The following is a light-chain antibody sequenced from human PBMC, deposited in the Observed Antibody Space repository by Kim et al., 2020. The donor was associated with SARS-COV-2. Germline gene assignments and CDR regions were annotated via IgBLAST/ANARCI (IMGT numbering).Light chain of an antibody. J-gene: IGKJ4*01. V-gene: IGKV3-11*01. CDR2: DAS. CDR1: QSVSSY. Sequence: EIVLTQSPATLSLSPGERATLSCRASQSVSSYFAWYQHKPGQTPRLLIYDASNRATGIPARFSGSGSGTDCTLTISSLEPEDFAIYYCQQRSNWPLTFGGGTKVEI. CDR3: QQRSNWPLT.